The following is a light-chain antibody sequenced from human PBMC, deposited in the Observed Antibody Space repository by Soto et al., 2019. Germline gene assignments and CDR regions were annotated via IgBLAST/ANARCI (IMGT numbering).Light chain of an antibody. V-gene: IGLV2-8*01. Sequence: QSALTQPPSASGSPGQSITISCTGTSSDVGGYNYVSWYQQHPGKAPKLMISEVSKRPSGVPDRFSGSKSGNTASLTVSGLQAEDEADYYCSSYAGSNRWLFGGGTQLTVL. CDR3: SSYAGSNRWL. CDR1: SSDVGGYNY. CDR2: EVS. J-gene: IGLJ2*01.